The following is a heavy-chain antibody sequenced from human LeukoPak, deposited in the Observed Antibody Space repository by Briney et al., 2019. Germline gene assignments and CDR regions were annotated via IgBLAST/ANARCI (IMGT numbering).Heavy chain of an antibody. D-gene: IGHD3-22*01. V-gene: IGHV3-74*03. Sequence: GGSLRLSCAASGFRISTYWMHWVRQGPGEGLVWVSRINSDGSSRKYADSVKGRFTISRDNSKNTLYLQMNSLRAEDTAAYFCAKGIVGVIATNYFDYWGQGTLVTVSS. CDR3: AKGIVGVIATNYFDY. CDR1: GFRISTYW. CDR2: INSDGSSR. J-gene: IGHJ4*02.